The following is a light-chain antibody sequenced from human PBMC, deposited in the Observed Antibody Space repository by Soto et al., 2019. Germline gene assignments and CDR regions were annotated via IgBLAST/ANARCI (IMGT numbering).Light chain of an antibody. CDR3: QQYNGYSRT. Sequence: DIQMTQSPSTLSASVGDRVTITCRASQSIGDSLAWYQQKPGKAPYLLISDVSSLERGVPSRFSGSGSGTEFTLTISRMQPDDFATFYCQQYNGYSRTFGQG. J-gene: IGKJ1*01. CDR2: DVS. V-gene: IGKV1-5*01. CDR1: QSIGDS.